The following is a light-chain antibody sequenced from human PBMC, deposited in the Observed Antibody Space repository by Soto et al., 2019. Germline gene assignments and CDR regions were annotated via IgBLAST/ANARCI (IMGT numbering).Light chain of an antibody. V-gene: IGKV3-20*01. CDR2: AAS. J-gene: IGKJ2*01. CDR3: HHYDSSPPYT. CDR1: RSFASSY. Sequence: EIVLTQSPATLSLFPGERATLSCRASRSFASSYLAWYQHKPGQAPRLLIYAASSRATGIPDRFIGSGSGTDFTLTISRLEPDDSAVYYCHHYDSSPPYTFGQGTKVDIK.